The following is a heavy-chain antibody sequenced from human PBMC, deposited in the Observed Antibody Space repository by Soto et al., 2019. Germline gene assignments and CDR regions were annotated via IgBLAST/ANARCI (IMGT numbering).Heavy chain of an antibody. CDR2: VAHDGTSK. CDR1: GFSFSDHA. D-gene: IGHD1-20*01. V-gene: IGHV3-30*17. Sequence: GGSLRLSCAASGFSFSDHAMHWVRRAPGKGLEWVALVAHDGTSKYYAGSVKGRFTISSDKSSNTLFLQMDSLDTEDTAVYYCARDNRITGIVAESDVRGRGIL. J-gene: IGHJ2*01. CDR3: ARDNRITGIVAESDV.